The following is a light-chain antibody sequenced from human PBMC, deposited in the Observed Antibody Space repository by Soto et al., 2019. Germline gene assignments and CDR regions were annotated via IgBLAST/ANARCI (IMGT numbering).Light chain of an antibody. J-gene: IGKJ3*01. CDR2: EAS. CDR1: QSVSSTY. Sequence: EIELTQSPGTLSSSPGERATLSCRASQSVSSTYLAWYQQKPGQAHRLLIYEASIRATGIPDRFSGSGSGTDFTLTISRLEPEDFAVYYCQQYGRSPGLITFGPGTKVDIK. CDR3: QQYGRSPGLIT. V-gene: IGKV3-20*01.